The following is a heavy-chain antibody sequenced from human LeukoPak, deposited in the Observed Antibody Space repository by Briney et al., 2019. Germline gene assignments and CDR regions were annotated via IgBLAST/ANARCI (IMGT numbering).Heavy chain of an antibody. CDR1: GCTFTSYA. CDR2: ISAPKGNT. D-gene: IGHD3-22*01. J-gene: IGHJ4*02. Sequence: ASVKVSCKASGCTFTSYAITWVRQAPGQGLEWMGWISAPKGNTNYAQKLQGRVTMTTDTSTTTAYMELRSLRSDDTAVYYCARVRLDNTMNFDYWGQGTLVTVSS. V-gene: IGHV1-18*01. CDR3: ARVRLDNTMNFDY.